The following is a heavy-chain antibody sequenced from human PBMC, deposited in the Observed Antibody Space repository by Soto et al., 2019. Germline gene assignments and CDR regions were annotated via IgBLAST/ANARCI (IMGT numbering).Heavy chain of an antibody. Sequence: GGSLRLSCAASGFTLSSYWTSWVRQATGKGLEWVANIKQDGSEKYYVDSAKGRFTISRDNAKHSLYLQMHSLSAEDTAIYYCSTCRTFDYWGQGTLVTVSS. CDR3: STCRTFDY. V-gene: IGHV3-7*01. CDR1: GFTLSSYW. J-gene: IGHJ4*02. CDR2: IKQDGSEK.